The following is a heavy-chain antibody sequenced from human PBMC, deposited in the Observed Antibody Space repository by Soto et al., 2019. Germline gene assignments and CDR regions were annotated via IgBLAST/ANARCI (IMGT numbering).Heavy chain of an antibody. V-gene: IGHV4-34*01. CDR2: INHSGST. CDR3: ARQTYSSGWLDY. D-gene: IGHD6-19*01. CDR1: GGSFSGYY. Sequence: SETLSLTCAVYGGSFSGYYWSWIRQHPGKGLEWIGEINHSGSTNYNPSLKSRVTISVDTSKNQFSLKLSSVTAADTAVYYCARQTYSSGWLDYWGQGTLVTVSS. J-gene: IGHJ4*02.